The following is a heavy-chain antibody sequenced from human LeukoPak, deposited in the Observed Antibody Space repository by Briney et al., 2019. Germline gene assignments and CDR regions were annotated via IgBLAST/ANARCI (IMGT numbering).Heavy chain of an antibody. Sequence: GSLRLSCAASGFTFSSYAMSWVRQAPGKGLEWVSAISGSGGSTYYADSVKGRFTISRDNSKNTLYLQMNSLRAEDTAVYYCVRDSLYYGDDRRYYDYWGQGTLVTVSS. CDR3: VRDSLYYGDDRRYYDY. J-gene: IGHJ4*02. V-gene: IGHV3-23*01. CDR1: GFTFSSYA. CDR2: ISGSGGST. D-gene: IGHD4-17*01.